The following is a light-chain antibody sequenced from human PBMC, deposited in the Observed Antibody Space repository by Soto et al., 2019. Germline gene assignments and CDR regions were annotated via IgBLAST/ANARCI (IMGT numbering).Light chain of an antibody. V-gene: IGKV1-33*01. J-gene: IGKJ2*01. CDR1: QDISDY. CDR3: HQYHRHAT. CDR2: DAS. Sequence: DIQMTQSPSSLSASVGDRVTITCQASQDISDYLNWYQQKPGKAPKLLIYDASNLETGVPSRFSGSGSGTDFTFTISSLQPEDIATYHCHQYHRHATFGQGTILDIK.